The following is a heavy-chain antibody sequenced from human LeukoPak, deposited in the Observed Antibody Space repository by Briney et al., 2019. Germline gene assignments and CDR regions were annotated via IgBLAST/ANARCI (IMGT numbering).Heavy chain of an antibody. V-gene: IGHV4-4*07. CDR1: GGSISSYY. Sequence: SETLSLTCTVSGGSISSYYWSWIRQPAGKGLEWIGRIYTSGSTNYNPSLKSRVTMSVDTSKNQFSLKLSSVTAADTAVYYCARGGLAALNYYYYYYMDVWGKGTTVTVSS. CDR3: ARGGLAALNYYYYYYMDV. J-gene: IGHJ6*03. CDR2: IYTSGST. D-gene: IGHD6-13*01.